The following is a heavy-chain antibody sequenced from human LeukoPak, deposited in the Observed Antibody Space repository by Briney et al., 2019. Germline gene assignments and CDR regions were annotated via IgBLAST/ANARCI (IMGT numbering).Heavy chain of an antibody. CDR1: GFTFSSYS. CDR3: ARDTAAGTKIFDY. CDR2: ISSSSSYI. D-gene: IGHD6-13*01. Sequence: GGSLRLSCAASGFTFSSYSMNWVRQAPGKGLEWVSSISSSSSYIYYADSVEGRFTISRDNAKNSLYLQMNSLRAEDTAVYYCARDTAAGTKIFDYWGQGTLVTVSS. V-gene: IGHV3-21*01. J-gene: IGHJ4*02.